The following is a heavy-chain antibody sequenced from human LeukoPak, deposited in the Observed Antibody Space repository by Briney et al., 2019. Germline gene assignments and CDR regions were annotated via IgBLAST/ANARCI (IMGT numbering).Heavy chain of an antibody. Sequence: GGSLRLSCVASGFTFSSYSMNSVRQAPGKGLEWVSSISTGSSYIDYADSEKGRFTISRDKAKNLLYLQMNSLRAEDTAVYYCASPHGGGAFDIWGQGTMVTVSS. J-gene: IGHJ3*02. CDR1: GFTFSSYS. CDR2: ISTGSSYI. V-gene: IGHV3-21*01. D-gene: IGHD3-10*01. CDR3: ASPHGGGAFDI.